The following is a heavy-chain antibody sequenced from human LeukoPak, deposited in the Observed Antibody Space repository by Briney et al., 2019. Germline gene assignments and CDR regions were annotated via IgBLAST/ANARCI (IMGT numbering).Heavy chain of an antibody. CDR3: ARMLRGITFGGVIVIPNSDY. V-gene: IGHV4-38-2*02. Sequence: SQTLSLTCTLSAYSITSGYYWGCIRQPPGQGLQWLGSIYHSGSTYYNTSLKSRVTRSVDTSKNQFSLKLSPVTAADTAVYYCARMLRGITFGGVIVIPNSDYWGQGTLVTVSS. CDR1: AYSITSGYY. J-gene: IGHJ4*02. D-gene: IGHD3-16*02. CDR2: IYHSGST.